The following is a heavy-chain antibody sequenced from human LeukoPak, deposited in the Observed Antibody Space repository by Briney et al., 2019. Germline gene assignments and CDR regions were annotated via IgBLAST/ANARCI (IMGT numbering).Heavy chain of an antibody. Sequence: GGSLRLSCAASGFTFSSYEVNWVRQAPGKGLEWVSYISSSGSTIYYADSVKGRFTISRDNAKNSLYLQMNSLRAEDTAVYYCARVRAAAGDAFDIWGQGTMVTVSS. CDR2: ISSSGSTI. J-gene: IGHJ3*02. D-gene: IGHD6-13*01. V-gene: IGHV3-48*03. CDR3: ARVRAAAGDAFDI. CDR1: GFTFSSYE.